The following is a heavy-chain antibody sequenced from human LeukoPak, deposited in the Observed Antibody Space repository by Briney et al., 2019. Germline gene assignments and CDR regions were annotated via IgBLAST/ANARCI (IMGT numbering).Heavy chain of an antibody. CDR2: IYYSGST. CDR1: GGSISSSSYY. V-gene: IGHV4-39*01. CDR3: ARQYSWFGELLHLDY. J-gene: IGHJ4*02. Sequence: SETLSLTCTVPGGSISSSSYYWGWIRQPPGKGLEWIGSIYYSGSTYYNPSLKSRVTISVDTSKNQFSLKLSSVTAADTAVYYCARQYSWFGELLHLDYWGQGTLVTVSS. D-gene: IGHD3-10*01.